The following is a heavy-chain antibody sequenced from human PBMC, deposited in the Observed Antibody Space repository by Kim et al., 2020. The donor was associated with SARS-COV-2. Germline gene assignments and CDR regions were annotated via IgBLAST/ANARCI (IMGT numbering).Heavy chain of an antibody. D-gene: IGHD6-6*01. CDR3: ARDIRQLVDFYYFDY. Sequence: ASVKVSCKASGYTFTSYGISWVRQAPGQGLEWMGWISAYNGNTNYAQKLQGRVTMTTDTSTSTAYMELRSLRSDDTAVYYCARDIRQLVDFYYFDYWGQGTLVTVSS. V-gene: IGHV1-18*04. CDR1: GYTFTSYG. J-gene: IGHJ4*02. CDR2: ISAYNGNT.